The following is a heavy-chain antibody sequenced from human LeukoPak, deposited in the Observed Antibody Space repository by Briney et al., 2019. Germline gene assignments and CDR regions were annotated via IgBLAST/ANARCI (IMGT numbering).Heavy chain of an antibody. J-gene: IGHJ4*02. CDR2: IYTSGSN. D-gene: IGHD2-21*02. Sequence: SETLSLTCTVSGDSISSYYWSWIRQPAGKGLEWIGRIYTSGSNNSNPSLKSRVSMSVDSSKNQFSLNLTSVTAADTAVYYCARETPCGGDCSSGRSFDCWGQGILVTVSS. CDR1: GDSISSYY. CDR3: ARETPCGGDCSSGRSFDC. V-gene: IGHV4-4*07.